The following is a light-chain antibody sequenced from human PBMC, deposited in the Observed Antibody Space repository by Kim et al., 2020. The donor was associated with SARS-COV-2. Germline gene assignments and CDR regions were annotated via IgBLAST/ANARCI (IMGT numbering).Light chain of an antibody. Sequence: SPGERATLACRASQSVSSSYLAWYQQKPGQAPRLLIYGASSRATGIPDRFSGSGSGTDFTLTISRLEPEDFAVYYCQQYGSSWTFGQGTKVDIK. J-gene: IGKJ1*01. CDR1: QSVSSSY. V-gene: IGKV3-20*01. CDR2: GAS. CDR3: QQYGSSWT.